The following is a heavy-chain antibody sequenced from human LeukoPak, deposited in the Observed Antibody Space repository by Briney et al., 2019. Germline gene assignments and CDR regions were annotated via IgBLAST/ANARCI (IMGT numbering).Heavy chain of an antibody. J-gene: IGHJ3*02. V-gene: IGHV3-23*01. CDR1: GFTFSSYA. CDR3: AKGKRRQRADDAFDI. Sequence: PGGSLRLSCAASGFTFSSYAMNWVRQAPGKGLEWVSSISGSGGDTYYADSVTGRFTISRDNSKNTLYLEMDSLIAEDTAVYYCAKGKRRQRADDAFDIWGQGTMVTVSS. CDR2: ISGSGGDT.